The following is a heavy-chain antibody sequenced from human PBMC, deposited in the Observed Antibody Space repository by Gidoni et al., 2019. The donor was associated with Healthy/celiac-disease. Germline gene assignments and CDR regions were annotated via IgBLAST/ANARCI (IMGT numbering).Heavy chain of an antibody. Sequence: QVQLVESGGGVVQPGRSLRLSCAASGFTFSSYAMHWVRQAPGKGLEWVAVISYDGSNKYYADSVKGRFTSSRDNSKNTLYLQMNSLRAEDTAVYYCARDSGAAAGTGFGHWFDPWGQGTLVTVSS. CDR1: GFTFSSYA. D-gene: IGHD6-13*01. V-gene: IGHV3-30*04. J-gene: IGHJ5*02. CDR3: ARDSGAAAGTGFGHWFDP. CDR2: ISYDGSNK.